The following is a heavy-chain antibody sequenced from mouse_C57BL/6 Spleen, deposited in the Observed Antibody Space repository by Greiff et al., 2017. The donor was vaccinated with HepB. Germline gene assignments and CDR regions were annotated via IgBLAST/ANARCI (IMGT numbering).Heavy chain of an antibody. V-gene: IGHV1-50*01. Sequence: QVQLQQPGAELVKPGASVKLSCKASGYTFTSYWMQWVKQRPGQGLEWIGEIDPSDSYTNYNQKFKGKATLTVDTSSSTAYMQLSSLTSEDSAVYYCARSGDGGYDFDYWGQGTTLTVSS. D-gene: IGHD2-14*01. CDR3: ARSGDGGYDFDY. CDR1: GYTFTSYW. J-gene: IGHJ2*01. CDR2: IDPSDSYT.